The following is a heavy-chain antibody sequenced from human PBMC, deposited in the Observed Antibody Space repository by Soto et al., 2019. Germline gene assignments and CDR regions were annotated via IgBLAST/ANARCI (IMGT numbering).Heavy chain of an antibody. J-gene: IGHJ3*02. D-gene: IGHD2-21*02. CDR2: ITSPSRHI. V-gene: IGHV3-21*06. CDR3: AREGPILMTAIDAFDI. Sequence: EVQLVESGGGLVKPGGSLRLSCTASGFTFSRYSMNWVRQAPGQGLEWISSITSPSRHIYYPDSLKGRFTASRDNAKNSLYLQMNSLRAEDTAVYFCAREGPILMTAIDAFDIWGQGTMVTVSS. CDR1: GFTFSRYS.